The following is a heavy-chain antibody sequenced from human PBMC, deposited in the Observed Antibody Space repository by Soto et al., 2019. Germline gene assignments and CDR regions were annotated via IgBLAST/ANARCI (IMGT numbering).Heavy chain of an antibody. Sequence: GASVKVSCKASGYTFTSYYMHWVRQAPGQGLEWMGIINPSGGSTSYAQKFQGRVTMTRDTSTSTVYMELSSLRSEDTAVYYCARDGYCSSTSCYPFDYWGQGTLVTVSS. J-gene: IGHJ4*02. D-gene: IGHD2-2*01. CDR1: GYTFTSYY. CDR3: ARDGYCSSTSCYPFDY. CDR2: INPSGGST. V-gene: IGHV1-46*03.